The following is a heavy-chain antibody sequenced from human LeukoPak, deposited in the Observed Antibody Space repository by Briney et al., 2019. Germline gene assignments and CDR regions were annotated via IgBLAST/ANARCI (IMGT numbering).Heavy chain of an antibody. CDR1: GFTFSNYE. V-gene: IGHV3-48*03. D-gene: IGHD3-22*01. CDR2: ISSSGNTI. J-gene: IGHJ4*02. Sequence: GGSLRLPCAASGFTFSNYEMNWVRQAPGKGLEWFSYISSSGNTIYHADSVKGRFTISRDNAKNSLYLQMNSLRAEDTAVYYCASGVYDSSGYYHYWGQGTLVTVSS. CDR3: ASGVYDSSGYYHY.